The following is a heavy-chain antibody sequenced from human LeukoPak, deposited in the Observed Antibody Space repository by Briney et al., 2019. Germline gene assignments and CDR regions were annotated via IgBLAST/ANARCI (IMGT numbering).Heavy chain of an antibody. V-gene: IGHV3-23*01. Sequence: PGGSLRLSCAASGFTFSGYAMSWVRQAPGTGLEWVSGISGSGVSTYYADSVKGWFTISRDNSKNTVYLQLKSLRRDDTAVYYCAKVSRPSSRGYYLENWGQGTLVAVSS. CDR3: AKVSRPSSRGYYLEN. CDR2: ISGSGVST. J-gene: IGHJ4*02. D-gene: IGHD3-22*01. CDR1: GFTFSGYA.